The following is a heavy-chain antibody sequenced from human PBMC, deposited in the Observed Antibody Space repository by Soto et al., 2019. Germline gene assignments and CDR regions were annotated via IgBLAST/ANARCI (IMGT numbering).Heavy chain of an antibody. V-gene: IGHV3-7*01. J-gene: IGHJ3*02. CDR3: ARGQGIVVVPAAIGAFDI. CDR2: IKQDGSEK. CDR1: GFTFSSYW. Sequence: GGSLRLSCAASGFTFSSYWMSWVRQAPGKGLEWVANIKQDGSEKYYVDSVKGRFTISRDNAKNSLYLQMNSLRAEDTAVYYCARGQGIVVVPAAIGAFDIWGQGTMVTVSS. D-gene: IGHD2-2*02.